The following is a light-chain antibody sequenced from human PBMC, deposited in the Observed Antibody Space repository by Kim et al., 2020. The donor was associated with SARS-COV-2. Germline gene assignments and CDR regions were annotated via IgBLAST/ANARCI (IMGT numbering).Light chain of an antibody. J-gene: IGLJ3*02. V-gene: IGLV3-19*01. CDR3: NSRDSSGNHWV. Sequence: SSALTQDPAVSVALGQTVRITCQGDSLRSYYASWYQQKPGQAPVLVIYGKNNRPSGIPDRFSGSSSGNTASLTITGAQPEDEADYYCNSRDSSGNHWVFG. CDR2: GKN. CDR1: SLRSYY.